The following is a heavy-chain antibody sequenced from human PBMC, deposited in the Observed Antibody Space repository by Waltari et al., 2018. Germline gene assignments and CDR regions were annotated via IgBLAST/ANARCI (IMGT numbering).Heavy chain of an antibody. V-gene: IGHV3-7*01. Sequence: EVQLVESGEAWVSLGGPRDSPLAALASPLVSLGWSWFARAPGKGLEWVANINKDGSETYYVDSVKGRFTISRDNAKSSLYLQMNSLRAEDTSVYSCARSTWGPAHANWFDPWGQGTLVTVSS. CDR3: ARSTWGPAHANWFDP. J-gene: IGHJ5*02. CDR2: INKDGSET. D-gene: IGHD3-16*01. CDR1: ASPLVSLG.